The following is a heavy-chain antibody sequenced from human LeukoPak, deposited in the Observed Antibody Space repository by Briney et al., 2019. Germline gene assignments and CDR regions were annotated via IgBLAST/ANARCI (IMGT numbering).Heavy chain of an antibody. CDR1: GFPFSNAW. J-gene: IGHJ3*02. CDR3: TTLDDFWSGQGDAFDI. CDR2: IKSKTDGGTT. V-gene: IGHV3-15*07. Sequence: PEGSLRLSCAASGFPFSNAWMNWVRQAPGKGLEWVGRIKSKTDGGTTDYAAPVKGRFTISRDDSKNTLYLQMNSLKTEDTAVYYCTTLDDFWSGQGDAFDIWGQGTMVTVSS. D-gene: IGHD3-3*01.